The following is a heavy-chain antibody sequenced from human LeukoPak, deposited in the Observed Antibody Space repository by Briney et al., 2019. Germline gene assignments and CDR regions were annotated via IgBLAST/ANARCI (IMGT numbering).Heavy chain of an antibody. CDR3: ARGRGYCSSTSCYHFDY. D-gene: IGHD2-2*01. V-gene: IGHV3-21*01. CDR2: ISRSSSYI. Sequence: PGGSLRLSCAASGFTFSSYSMNWVRQAPGKGLEWVSSISRSSSYIYYADSVEGRFTISRDNAKNSLYLQMNSLRAEDTAVYYCARGRGYCSSTSCYHFDYWGQGTLVTVSS. CDR1: GFTFSSYS. J-gene: IGHJ4*02.